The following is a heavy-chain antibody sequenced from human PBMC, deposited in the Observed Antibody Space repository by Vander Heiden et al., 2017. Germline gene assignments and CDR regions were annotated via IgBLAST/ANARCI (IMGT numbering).Heavy chain of an antibody. CDR3: ARVQYGGNEWSDP. J-gene: IGHJ5*02. D-gene: IGHD2-15*01. V-gene: IGHV4-34*01. Sequence: QVHLQQWAPAPSTPPETLSLTCAVYGSSLGGYYWSWFRQTPGKWLEWIGEINHSGSTNYNPSLKSRVTISLDTSQNQFCLKLSSVTAADTAVYDCARVQYGGNEWSDPWGQGTLVTVSS. CDR1: GSSLGGYY. CDR2: INHSGST.